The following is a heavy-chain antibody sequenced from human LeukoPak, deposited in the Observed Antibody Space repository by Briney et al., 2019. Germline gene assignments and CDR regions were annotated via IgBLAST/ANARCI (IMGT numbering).Heavy chain of an antibody. V-gene: IGHV3-23*01. CDR2: LSGSGITT. J-gene: IGHJ4*01. Sequence: QAGGSLRLSCAASGFTFSNSARSWVRQAPGKGLEWVSTLSGSGITTYYADSVKGRFTISRDNSENTLYLQMNSLRAEDTAVYYCAKWIYSSGWSYFDYWGHGTLVTVSS. CDR3: AKWIYSSGWSYFDY. D-gene: IGHD6-19*01. CDR1: GFTFSNSA.